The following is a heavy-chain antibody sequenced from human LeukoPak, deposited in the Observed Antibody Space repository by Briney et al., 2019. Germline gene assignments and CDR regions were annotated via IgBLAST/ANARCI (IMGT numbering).Heavy chain of an antibody. V-gene: IGHV3-30-3*01. CDR1: GFTFSRYA. J-gene: IGHJ6*02. Sequence: GGSLRLSCAVSGFTFSRYAMHWVRQAPGKGLEWVAVISYDGSNKYYADSVKGRFTISRDNSKNTLDLQMNSLRAEDTAVYYCASIYGMDAWGQGNTVTVSS. CDR3: ASIYGMDA. CDR2: ISYDGSNK.